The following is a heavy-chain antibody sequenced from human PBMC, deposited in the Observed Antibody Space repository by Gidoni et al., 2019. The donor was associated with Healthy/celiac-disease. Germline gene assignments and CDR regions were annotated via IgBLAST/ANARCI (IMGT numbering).Heavy chain of an antibody. J-gene: IGHJ6*02. D-gene: IGHD3-16*01. Sequence: QVQLQESGPGLVKPSQTLSLTCTVSGGSIRSGSYYWSWIRQPAGKGLEWIGRIYTSGSTNYNPSLKSRVTISVDTSKNQFSLKLSSVTAADTAVYYCARGGTPYYYYGMDVWGQGTTVTVSS. CDR2: IYTSGST. V-gene: IGHV4-61*02. CDR3: ARGGTPYYYYGMDV. CDR1: GGSIRSGSYY.